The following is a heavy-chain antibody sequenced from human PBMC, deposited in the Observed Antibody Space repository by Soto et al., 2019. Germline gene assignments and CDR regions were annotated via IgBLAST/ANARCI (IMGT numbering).Heavy chain of an antibody. CDR2: IYYSGSA. Sequence: NPSETLSLTCTVSGGSISSGNYYWSWIRQHPGRGLEWIGYIYYSGSAFYNPSLKNRVSISVDTSKNQFYPDLTSVTAADTAVYYCGRDSPHTNGVWGGDGFDIWGQGTMVTVSS. CDR3: GRDSPHTNGVWGGDGFDI. D-gene: IGHD2-8*01. CDR1: GGSISSGNYY. J-gene: IGHJ3*02. V-gene: IGHV4-31*03.